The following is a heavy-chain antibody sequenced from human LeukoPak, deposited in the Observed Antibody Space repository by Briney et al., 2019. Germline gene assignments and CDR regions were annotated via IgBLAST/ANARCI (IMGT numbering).Heavy chain of an antibody. Sequence: PGGSLRLSCAASGFTFSSYAMSWVRQAPGKGLEWVSAITGTGGSTYYADSVKGRFTISRDNSKNTLYLQMNCLRAEDTAVYYCATRGYCSGTSCYAPQPWGQGTLVTVSS. CDR1: GFTFSSYA. J-gene: IGHJ5*02. V-gene: IGHV3-23*01. CDR2: ITGTGGST. D-gene: IGHD2-2*01. CDR3: ATRGYCSGTSCYAPQP.